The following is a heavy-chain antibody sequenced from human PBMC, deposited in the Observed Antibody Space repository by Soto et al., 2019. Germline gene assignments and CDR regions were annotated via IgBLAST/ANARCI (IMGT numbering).Heavy chain of an antibody. CDR1: GGSISSSSYY. CDR2: IYYSGST. CDR3: ARSDYSDYGRIDY. Sequence: SETLSLTCTVSGGSISSSSYYWGWIRQPPGKGLEWIGSIYYSGSTYYNPSLKSRVTISVDTSKNQFSLKLSSVTAADTTVYYCARSDYSDYGRIDYRGQATLVTVSS. V-gene: IGHV4-39*01. D-gene: IGHD4-17*01. J-gene: IGHJ4*02.